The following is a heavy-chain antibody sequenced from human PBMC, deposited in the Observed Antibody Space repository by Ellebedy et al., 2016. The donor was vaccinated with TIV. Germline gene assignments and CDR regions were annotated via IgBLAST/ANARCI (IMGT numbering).Heavy chain of an antibody. CDR2: INHSGST. D-gene: IGHD2-21*01. J-gene: IGHJ4*02. Sequence: SETLSLXXAVYGGSFSGYYWSWIRQPPGKGLEWIGEINHSGSTNYNPSLKSRVTISVDTSKNQFSLKLSSVTAADTAVYYCARVFRWYYFDYWGQGTLVTVSS. CDR3: ARVFRWYYFDY. V-gene: IGHV4-34*01. CDR1: GGSFSGYY.